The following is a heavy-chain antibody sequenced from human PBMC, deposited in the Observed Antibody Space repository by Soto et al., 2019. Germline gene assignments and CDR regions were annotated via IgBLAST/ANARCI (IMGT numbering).Heavy chain of an antibody. CDR2: IYWNDNQ. J-gene: IGHJ4*02. CDR3: APRRLGYPYFDY. D-gene: IGHD5-12*01. CDR1: GFAFSTSGVG. Sequence: QITLTESGPTLVKPTQTLTLTCNFSGFAFSTSGVGVGWIRQPPGKALEWLALIYWNDNQRYSPSLKSRLTISADTSRNRVVLTMTNMDPVDTATYYCAPRRLGYPYFDYWGQGTLVAVSS. V-gene: IGHV2-5*01.